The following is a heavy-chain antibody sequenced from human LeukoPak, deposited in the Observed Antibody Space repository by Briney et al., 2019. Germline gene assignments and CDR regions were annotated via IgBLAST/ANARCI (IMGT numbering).Heavy chain of an antibody. CDR3: AREKGESAENYFDY. CDR2: FHTGGMT. CDR1: GFTVNTKY. J-gene: IGHJ4*02. Sequence: GGSLRLSCAASGFTVNTKYMSWVRQAPGKGLEWVSVFHTGGMTYYADSVKGRFTISRDNSKNTLHLQMNSLRAEDTAVYYCAREKGESAENYFDYWGQGTLVTVTS. V-gene: IGHV3-53*01. D-gene: IGHD3-16*01.